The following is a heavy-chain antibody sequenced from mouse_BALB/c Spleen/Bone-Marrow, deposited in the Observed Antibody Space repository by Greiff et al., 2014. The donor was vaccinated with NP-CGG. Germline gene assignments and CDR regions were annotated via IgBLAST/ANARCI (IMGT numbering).Heavy chain of an antibody. D-gene: IGHD2-10*02. V-gene: IGHV5-4*02. J-gene: IGHJ4*01. CDR3: TRSEKRYGAMDH. CDR2: ISDGGTYT. Sequence: DVHLVESGGGLVKPGGSLKLSCAASGFTFSDYYMYWVRQTPEKRLEWVATISDGGTYTFYPDSVKGRFTISRDNAKNNLYLQMSSLQSEDTAMYYCTRSEKRYGAMDHWGQGTSVTVSS. CDR1: GFTFSDYY.